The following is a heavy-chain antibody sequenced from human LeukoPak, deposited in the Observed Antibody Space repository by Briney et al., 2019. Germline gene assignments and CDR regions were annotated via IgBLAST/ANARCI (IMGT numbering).Heavy chain of an antibody. V-gene: IGHV1-18*01. Sequence: ASVKVSCKASGYTFTSYAMHWVRQAPGQRLEWMGWISAYNGNTNYAQKLQGRVTMTTDTSTSTAYMELRSLRSDDTAVYYCARWGNYGDYGSYNWFDPWGQGTLVTVSS. CDR2: ISAYNGNT. D-gene: IGHD4-17*01. J-gene: IGHJ5*02. CDR3: ARWGNYGDYGSYNWFDP. CDR1: GYTFTSYA.